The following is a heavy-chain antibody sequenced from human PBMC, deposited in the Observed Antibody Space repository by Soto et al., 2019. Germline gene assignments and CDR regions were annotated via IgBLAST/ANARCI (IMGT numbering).Heavy chain of an antibody. D-gene: IGHD6-13*01. CDR3: AKRPLTAAGFDY. J-gene: IGHJ4*02. CDR1: GFTFSNYA. V-gene: IGHV3-23*01. CDR2: ITGSGGGT. Sequence: EVQLLESGGGLVQPGGSLRLSCAASGFTFSNYAMTWVRQAPGKGLEWVSVITGSGGGTYFVDSVKGRCTISRDNSKNTVYLHMNSLRAEDTAVYYCAKRPLTAAGFDYWGQGTLVTVSS.